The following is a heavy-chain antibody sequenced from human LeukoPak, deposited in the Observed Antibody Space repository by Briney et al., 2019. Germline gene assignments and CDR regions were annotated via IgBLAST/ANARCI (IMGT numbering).Heavy chain of an antibody. Sequence: GGSLRLSCAASGFTFSSCGMHWVRQAPGKGLEWVAFIRYDGSNKYYADSVKGRFTISRDNSKNTLYLQMNSLRAEDTAVYYCAKRGDTAMVRNWYFDLWGRGTLVTVSS. D-gene: IGHD5-18*01. CDR2: IRYDGSNK. J-gene: IGHJ2*01. CDR1: GFTFSSCG. CDR3: AKRGDTAMVRNWYFDL. V-gene: IGHV3-30*02.